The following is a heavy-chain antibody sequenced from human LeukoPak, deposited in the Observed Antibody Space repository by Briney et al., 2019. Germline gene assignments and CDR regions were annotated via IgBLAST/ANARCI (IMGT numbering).Heavy chain of an antibody. D-gene: IGHD1-26*01. Sequence: GRSLRLSCAASGFIFSSYTMHWVRQAPGKGLEWVAGLSYDGSNTNHADPVKGRFTISRDNSKNTLYLQMNSLRAEDTAVYYCASPYSGTYSYFDYWGQGTLVTVSS. CDR3: ASPYSGTYSYFDY. CDR2: LSYDGSNT. CDR1: GFIFSSYT. J-gene: IGHJ4*02. V-gene: IGHV3-30-3*01.